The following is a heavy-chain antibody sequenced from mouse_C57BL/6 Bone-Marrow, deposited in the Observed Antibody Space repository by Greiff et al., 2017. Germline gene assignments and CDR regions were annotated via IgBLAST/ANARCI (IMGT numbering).Heavy chain of an antibody. CDR1: GYTFTSYW. V-gene: IGHV1-61*01. Sequence: VQLQQPGAELVRPGSSVKLSCKASGYTFTSYWMDWVKQRPGQGLEWIGNIYPSDSETHYNQKFKDKATLTVDKSSSTAYMQLSSLTSEDSAVYYCASSNGVVPWFAYWGQGTLVTVSA. CDR2: IYPSDSET. D-gene: IGHD2-5*01. J-gene: IGHJ3*01. CDR3: ASSNGVVPWFAY.